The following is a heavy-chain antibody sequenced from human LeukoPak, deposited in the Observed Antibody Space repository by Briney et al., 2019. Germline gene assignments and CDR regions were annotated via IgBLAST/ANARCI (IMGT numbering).Heavy chain of an antibody. V-gene: IGHV4-34*01. D-gene: IGHD3-3*01. CDR3: ARFILRFLYYFDY. CDR1: GGPFSGYY. CDR2: INHSGST. Sequence: PSETLSLTCSVDGGPFSGYYWSWIRQPPGKGLEWIGEINHSGSTNYNPSLKSRVTISVDTSKNQFSLKLSSVTAADTAVYYCARFILRFLYYFDYWGQGTLVTVSS. J-gene: IGHJ4*02.